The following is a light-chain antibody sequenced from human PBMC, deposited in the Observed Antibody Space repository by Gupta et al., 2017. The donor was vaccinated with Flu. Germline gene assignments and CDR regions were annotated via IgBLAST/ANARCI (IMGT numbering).Light chain of an antibody. Sequence: PSSLSASIGDRVTITCRASQTINTWLAWYQQKPGKAPNLLIYKASTLESGVPSRFSGSGSGTEFILTISSLQPDDFATYYCQHDYDYPRTFGEGTKVEIK. CDR1: QTINTW. J-gene: IGKJ4*02. CDR2: KAS. V-gene: IGKV1-5*03. CDR3: QHDYDYPRT.